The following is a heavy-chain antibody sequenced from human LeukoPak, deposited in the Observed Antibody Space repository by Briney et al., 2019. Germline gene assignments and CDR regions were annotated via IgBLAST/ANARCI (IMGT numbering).Heavy chain of an antibody. D-gene: IGHD3-22*01. CDR2: IYSGGST. CDR1: GFTVSGNY. CDR3: ARVGESYYYDTSGYST. Sequence: GGSLTLSCAASGFTVSGNYMSWVRQAPGKGLEWVSIIYSGGSTYYADSVKGRFTISRDISKNTLYLQMNSLRAEDTAVYYCARVGESYYYDTSGYSTWGQGTLVTVSS. J-gene: IGHJ4*02. V-gene: IGHV3-66*01.